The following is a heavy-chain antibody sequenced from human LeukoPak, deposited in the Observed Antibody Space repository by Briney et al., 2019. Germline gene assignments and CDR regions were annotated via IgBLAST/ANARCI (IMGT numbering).Heavy chain of an antibody. V-gene: IGHV4-59*11. CDR3: ATIKRGNIFGYFDF. CDR1: GASMNTHY. Sequence: PSETLSLTCAVSGASMNTHYWSWIRQPPGKGLEWIGYMLDTVTTKDNPSLKSRFTLSAGTSKNQFSLRLTSVTAADTAVYYCATIKRGNIFGYFDFWGQGIPVTVSS. CDR2: MLDTVTT. D-gene: IGHD5-18*01. J-gene: IGHJ4*02.